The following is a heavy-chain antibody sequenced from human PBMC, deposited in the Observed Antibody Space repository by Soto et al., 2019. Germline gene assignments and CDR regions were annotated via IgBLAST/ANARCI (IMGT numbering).Heavy chain of an antibody. CDR1: GGSISSYY. Sequence: SETLSLTCTVSGGSISSYYWSWIRQPPGKGLEWIGYIYYSGSTYYNPSLKSRVTISVDTSKNQFSLKLSSVTAADTAVYYCAREEVCSGGSCYYIFDYWGQGTLVTVSS. CDR3: AREEVCSGGSCYYIFDY. D-gene: IGHD2-15*01. CDR2: IYYSGST. V-gene: IGHV4-30-4*01. J-gene: IGHJ4*02.